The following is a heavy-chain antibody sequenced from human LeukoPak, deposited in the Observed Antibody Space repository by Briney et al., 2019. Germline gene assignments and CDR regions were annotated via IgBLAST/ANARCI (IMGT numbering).Heavy chain of an antibody. J-gene: IGHJ4*02. D-gene: IGHD3-10*01. V-gene: IGHV4-59*01. CDR2: IYYSGGT. CDR3: ARGTYYGSGSYDY. CDR1: GGSISSYY. Sequence: SETLSLTCTVSGGSISSYYWSWIRQPPGKGLEWIGYIYYSGGTNYNPSLKSRVTISVDTSKNQFSLKLSSVTAADTAVYYCARGTYYGSGSYDYWGQGTLVTVSS.